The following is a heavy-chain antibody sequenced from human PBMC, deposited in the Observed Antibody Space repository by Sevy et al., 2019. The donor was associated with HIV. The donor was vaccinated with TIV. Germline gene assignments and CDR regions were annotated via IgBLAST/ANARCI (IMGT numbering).Heavy chain of an antibody. V-gene: IGHV3-15*01. CDR1: GFTFSNAW. D-gene: IGHD1-26*01. Sequence: GGSLRLSYAASGFTFSNAWMSWVRQAPGKGLEWVGRIKSKTDGGTTDYAAPVKGRFTISRDDSKNTLYLQMNSLKTEDTAVYYCTTSFSATTAVVRSMGFKFRAPQDAFDIWGQGTMVTVSS. CDR2: IKSKTDGGTT. CDR3: TTSFSATTAVVRSMGFKFRAPQDAFDI. J-gene: IGHJ3*02.